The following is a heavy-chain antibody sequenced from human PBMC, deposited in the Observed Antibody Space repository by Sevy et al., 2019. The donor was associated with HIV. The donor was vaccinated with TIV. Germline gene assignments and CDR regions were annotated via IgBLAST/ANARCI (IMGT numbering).Heavy chain of an antibody. D-gene: IGHD1-26*01. CDR1: GGTFSSYA. CDR2: IIPIFGTA. CDR3: ARIRNRSGSFDY. Sequence: ASVKVSCKASGGTFSSYAISWVRQAPGQGLEWMGGIIPIFGTANYAQKFQGRVTLTADESTSTAYMELSSLRSEDTAVYDCARIRNRSGSFDYWGQGTLVTVSS. J-gene: IGHJ4*02. V-gene: IGHV1-69*13.